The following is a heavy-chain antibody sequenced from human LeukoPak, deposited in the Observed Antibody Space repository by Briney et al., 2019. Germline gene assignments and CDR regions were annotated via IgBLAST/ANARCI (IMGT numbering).Heavy chain of an antibody. D-gene: IGHD6-13*01. CDR1: GGTFSSYA. J-gene: IGHJ6*03. CDR2: IIPIFGTA. Sequence: SVKVSCKASGGTFSSYAISWVRQAPGQGLEWMGGIIPIFGTANYAQKFQGRVTITTDESTSTAYMELSSLRSEDTAVYYCAKRDAAGAGSGYYYMDVWGKGTTVTVSS. V-gene: IGHV1-69*05. CDR3: AKRDAAGAGSGYYYMDV.